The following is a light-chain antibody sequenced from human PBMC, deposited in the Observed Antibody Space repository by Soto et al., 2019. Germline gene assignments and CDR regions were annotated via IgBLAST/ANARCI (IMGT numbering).Light chain of an antibody. J-gene: IGKJ4*01. Sequence: DIQLTQSPSSLSASLGDSITITCRASETISTFLNWYQVQPGKAPRLLVYGASYLQVGVPVRFRGSGSGTLFTLTIDNLQREDLASYFGQQFFSAVLTFGGGTWVDI. V-gene: IGKV1-39*01. CDR3: QQFFSAVLT. CDR2: GAS. CDR1: ETISTF.